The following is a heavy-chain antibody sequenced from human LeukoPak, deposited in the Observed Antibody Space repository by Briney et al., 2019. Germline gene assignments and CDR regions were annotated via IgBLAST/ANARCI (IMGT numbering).Heavy chain of an antibody. V-gene: IGHV3-30*02. Sequence: GGSLRLSCAASGFSFNTYGMHWVRQAPGKGLQWVAFIRYNGNENYYADSVKGRFTISRDNSKNTLYLQMNSLRAEDTAVYYCARRAGAYSHPYDYWGQGTLVTVSS. D-gene: IGHD4/OR15-4a*01. CDR3: ARRAGAYSHPYDY. J-gene: IGHJ4*02. CDR1: GFSFNTYG. CDR2: IRYNGNEN.